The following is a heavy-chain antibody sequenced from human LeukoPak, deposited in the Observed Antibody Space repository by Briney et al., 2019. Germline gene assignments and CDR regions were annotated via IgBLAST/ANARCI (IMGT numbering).Heavy chain of an antibody. CDR3: ASSTGAYYYDSSGYVDY. J-gene: IGHJ4*02. CDR2: ISSSGSTI. D-gene: IGHD3-22*01. V-gene: IGHV3-11*01. CDR1: GFTFSDYY. Sequence: GGSLRLSCAASGFTFSDYYMSWIRQAPGKGLEWVSYISSSGSTIYYADSVKGRFTISRDNAKNSLYLQMNSLRAEDTAVYYCASSTGAYYYDSSGYVDYWGQGTLVTVSS.